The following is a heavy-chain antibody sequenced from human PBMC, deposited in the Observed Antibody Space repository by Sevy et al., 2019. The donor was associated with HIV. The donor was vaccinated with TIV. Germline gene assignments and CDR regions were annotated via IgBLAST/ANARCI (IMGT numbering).Heavy chain of an antibody. Sequence: ASVKVSCKASGYTFTSYDINWVRQATGQGLEWMGWMNPNSGNTGYAQKFQGRVTMTRNTSISTAYMELSSLRSEDTAVYYCATGSRYYYDSSGYVYNWFDPWGQGTLVTVSS. D-gene: IGHD3-22*01. CDR2: MNPNSGNT. J-gene: IGHJ5*02. CDR1: GYTFTSYD. CDR3: ATGSRYYYDSSGYVYNWFDP. V-gene: IGHV1-8*01.